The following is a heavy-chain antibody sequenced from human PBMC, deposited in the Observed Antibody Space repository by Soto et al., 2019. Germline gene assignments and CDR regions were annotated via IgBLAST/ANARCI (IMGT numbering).Heavy chain of an antibody. D-gene: IGHD3-10*01. Sequence: PGGSLRLSCAASGFTLSYYYMTWIRQTPGKGREWVAHIDGRSDNIGYADSVKGRFTISRDNARTSLFLQMNSVTADDTGFYFCTEGGRTTNYYWEYWGPGAMVTVSS. CDR3: TEGGRTTNYYWEY. CDR2: IDGRSDNI. V-gene: IGHV3-11*06. CDR1: GFTLSYYY. J-gene: IGHJ1*01.